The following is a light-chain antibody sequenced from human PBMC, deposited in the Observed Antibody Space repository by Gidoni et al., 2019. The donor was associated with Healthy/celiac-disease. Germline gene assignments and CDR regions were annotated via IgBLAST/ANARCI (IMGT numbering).Light chain of an antibody. CDR3: QQYNNWSWT. CDR1: QSFSSH. V-gene: IGKV3-15*01. J-gene: IGKJ1*01. Sequence: EIVMTQSPATLSVSPGERATLSCRASQSFSSHLAWYQQKPGHAPRLLNYGASTRATGIPARFSGSGSGTEFTLTISSLQSADFAVYYCQQYNNWSWTFGQGTKVEIK. CDR2: GAS.